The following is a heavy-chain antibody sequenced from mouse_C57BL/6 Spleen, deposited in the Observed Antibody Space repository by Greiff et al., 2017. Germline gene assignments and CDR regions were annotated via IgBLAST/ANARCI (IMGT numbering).Heavy chain of an antibody. CDR3: GRGTPNGGLAY. Sequence: QVQLQQSGPELVKPGASVKISCKASGYAFSSSWMNWVKQRPGKGLEWIGRIYPGDGDTNYNGKFKSKATLTADKSSSTAYMQLSSLTSEDSAVYICGRGTPNGGLAYWGQGTLVTVSA. J-gene: IGHJ3*01. CDR2: IYPGDGDT. CDR1: GYAFSSSW. V-gene: IGHV1-82*01. D-gene: IGHD3-3*01.